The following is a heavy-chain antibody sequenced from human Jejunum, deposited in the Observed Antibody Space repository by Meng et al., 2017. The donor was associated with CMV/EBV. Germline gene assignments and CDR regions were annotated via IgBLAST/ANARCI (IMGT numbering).Heavy chain of an antibody. CDR1: SYP. D-gene: IGHD3-10*01. Sequence: SYPFPWVRQAPGKGLEWVAVVSYDEGNKYYADSVRGRFTISRDNSKNTLYLQMNRLRTEDTAVYYCARGRYGSGSYYINPTLDYWGQGTLVTVSS. V-gene: IGHV3-30*04. J-gene: IGHJ4*02. CDR3: ARGRYGSGSYYINPTLDY. CDR2: VSYDEGNK.